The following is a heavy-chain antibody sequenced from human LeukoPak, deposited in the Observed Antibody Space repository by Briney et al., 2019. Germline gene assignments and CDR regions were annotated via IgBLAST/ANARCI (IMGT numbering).Heavy chain of an antibody. CDR1: GSSISSGYY. V-gene: IGHV3-11*04. CDR2: INGPSTNI. D-gene: IGHD2-8*01. J-gene: IGHJ4*02. CDR3: ATSRVYDY. Sequence: LSLTCTVSGSSISSGYYWDWIRQPPGKGLEWIAFINGPSTNIDYADSVRGRFIISRDNGKNSLYLHMHSLRTEDTAVYYCATSRVYDYWGQGALVTVSS.